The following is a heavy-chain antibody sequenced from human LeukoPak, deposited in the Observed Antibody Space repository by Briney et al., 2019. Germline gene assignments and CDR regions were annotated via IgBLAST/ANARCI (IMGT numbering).Heavy chain of an antibody. V-gene: IGHV4-34*01. J-gene: IGHJ5*02. CDR1: GGSFSGYY. CDR3: ARDPTGYYCDSSGYYP. CDR2: INHSGST. D-gene: IGHD3-22*01. Sequence: PSEALSLTCAVYGGSFSGYYWSWIRQPPGKGLEWIGEINHSGSTNYNPSLKSRVTISVDTSKNQFSLKLSSVTAADTAVYYCARDPTGYYCDSSGYYPWGQGTLVTVSS.